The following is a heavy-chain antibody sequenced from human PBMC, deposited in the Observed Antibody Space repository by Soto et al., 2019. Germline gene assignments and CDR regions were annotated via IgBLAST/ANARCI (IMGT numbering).Heavy chain of an antibody. CDR3: AREGINNYNEYYFDS. CDR1: GFTFSSYS. Sequence: EVQLVESGGGLVKPGGSLRLSCAASGFTFSSYSMNWVRQAPGKGLEWVSSISGSGNYTHYADFLRGRFTISRDNAKTSLYLQMNSLRAEDTAVYYCAREGINNYNEYYFDSWGQGTVVTDSS. CDR2: ISGSGNYT. V-gene: IGHV3-21*01. D-gene: IGHD4-4*01. J-gene: IGHJ4*02.